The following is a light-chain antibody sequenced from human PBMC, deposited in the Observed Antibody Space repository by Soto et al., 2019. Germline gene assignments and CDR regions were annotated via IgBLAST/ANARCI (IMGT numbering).Light chain of an antibody. CDR3: HQYDNTPQT. CDR1: QSMKRRY. V-gene: IGKV3-20*01. CDR2: AAS. J-gene: IGKJ2*01. Sequence: EIVLMQSPGTLSLSPGESATLFCRASQSMKRRYLAWYQQKPGQAPRVLIYAASIRATGIPDRFSGSGSGTDFSLTISRLEPEDFAVYYCHQYDNTPQTFGQGTKV.